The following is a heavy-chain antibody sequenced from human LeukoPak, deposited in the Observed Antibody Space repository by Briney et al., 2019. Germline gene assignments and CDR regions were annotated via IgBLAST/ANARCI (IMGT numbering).Heavy chain of an antibody. Sequence: SETLSLTCSVSAGSITSYYWSWIRQPPGKGLEWIGFIYYSANAIYNPSLKSRVTISVDTFKNHLSLKLNSVTAADTAVYYCASHSSLGGPLAHFDSWGQGRLVAVSS. D-gene: IGHD2-2*01. CDR2: IYYSANA. CDR1: AGSITSYY. V-gene: IGHV4-59*08. J-gene: IGHJ4*02. CDR3: ASHSSLGGPLAHFDS.